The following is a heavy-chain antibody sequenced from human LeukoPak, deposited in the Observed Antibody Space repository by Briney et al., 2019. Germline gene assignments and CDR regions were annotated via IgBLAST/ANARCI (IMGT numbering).Heavy chain of an antibody. CDR3: ARDKKGWFGEFPVAFDI. D-gene: IGHD3-10*01. V-gene: IGHV3-74*01. CDR2: INSDGSST. Sequence: PGGSLRLSCAASGFTFSSYWMHWVRQAPGKGLVWVSRINSDGSSTSYADSVKGRFTISRDNAKNTLYLQMNSLRAEDTAVYYCARDKKGWFGEFPVAFDIWGQGTMVTVSS. J-gene: IGHJ3*02. CDR1: GFTFSSYW.